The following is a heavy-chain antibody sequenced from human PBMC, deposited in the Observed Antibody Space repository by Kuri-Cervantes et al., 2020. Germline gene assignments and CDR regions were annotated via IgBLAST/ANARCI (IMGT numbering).Heavy chain of an antibody. Sequence: GESLKISCKGSGYSFTRYWIGWVRQMPGKGLEWMGIIYPGDSDTRYSPSFQGQVTISADKSITTAYLQWSSLEASDTAMYYCVAGRYCNSDLCFPSFDYWGQGTLVTVSS. D-gene: IGHD2/OR15-2a*01. CDR2: IYPGDSDT. CDR1: GYSFTRYW. J-gene: IGHJ4*02. V-gene: IGHV5-51*01. CDR3: VAGRYCNSDLCFPSFDY.